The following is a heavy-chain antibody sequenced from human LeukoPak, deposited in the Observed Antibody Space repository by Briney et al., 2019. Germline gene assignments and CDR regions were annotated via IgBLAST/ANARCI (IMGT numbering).Heavy chain of an antibody. CDR1: GFTFSSYW. CDR2: INSDGSST. V-gene: IGHV3-74*01. Sequence: GGSLRLSCAASGFTFSSYWMHWVRQAPGKGLVWVSRINSDGSSTSYADSVKGRFTISRDNAKNTLYLQMNSLRAEDTAVYYCAREXGAAAGISFDYWGQGTLVTVSS. J-gene: IGHJ4*02. CDR3: AREXGAAAGISFDY. D-gene: IGHD6-13*01.